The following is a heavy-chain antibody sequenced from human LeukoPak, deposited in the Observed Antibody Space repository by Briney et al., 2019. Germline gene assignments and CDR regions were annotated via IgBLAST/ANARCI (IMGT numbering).Heavy chain of an antibody. CDR2: IKSDRSTT. D-gene: IGHD3-3*01. J-gene: IGHJ4*02. V-gene: IGHV3-74*01. Sequence: GGSLRLSCVPSGFTFSSYWMHWVRQAPGKGLVWVSRIKSDRSTTIYADYVKGRFAMSRDNAKNTLYVKMNSLRDEDMAVYYCDRDIYIRRDSWYDVRSFDTWGQGTLVTVSS. CDR3: DRDIYIRRDSWYDVRSFDT. CDR1: GFTFSSYW.